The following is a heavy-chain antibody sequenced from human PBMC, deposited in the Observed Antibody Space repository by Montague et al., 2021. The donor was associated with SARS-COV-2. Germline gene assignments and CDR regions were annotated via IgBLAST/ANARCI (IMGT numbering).Heavy chain of an antibody. Sequence: SLRLSCAASGFTFSSYAMSWVRQAPGKGLEWVSAISGSGGSTYYADSXXVLFTISRDNSKNTLYLQMNSLRAEDTAVYYCAKASWIQLWFRTPYFDYWGQGTLVTVSS. J-gene: IGHJ4*02. CDR1: GFTFSSYA. CDR2: ISGSGGST. V-gene: IGHV3-23*01. CDR3: AKASWIQLWFRTPYFDY. D-gene: IGHD5-18*01.